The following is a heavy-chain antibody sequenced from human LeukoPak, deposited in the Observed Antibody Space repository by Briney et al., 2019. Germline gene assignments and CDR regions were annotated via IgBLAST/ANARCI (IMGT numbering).Heavy chain of an antibody. D-gene: IGHD3-10*01. CDR3: ARQMLLWFGENGGYDY. CDR1: GYSFTNYW. J-gene: IGHJ4*02. V-gene: IGHV5-51*01. CDR2: IYPGDSDT. Sequence: GESLKISCEASGYSFTNYWIAWVRQMPGKGLEWMGIIYPGDSDTRYSPSFQGQVTISADKSINTAYLQWSSLKASDTAMYYCARQMLLWFGENGGYDYWGQGTLVTVSS.